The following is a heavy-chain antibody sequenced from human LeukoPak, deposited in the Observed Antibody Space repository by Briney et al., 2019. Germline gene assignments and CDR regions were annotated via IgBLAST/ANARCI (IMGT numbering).Heavy chain of an antibody. J-gene: IGHJ2*01. D-gene: IGHD6-13*01. CDR3: ARVLPESSSWFRYFDL. CDR1: GGSFSGYY. Sequence: SETLSLTCAVYGGSFSGYYWSWIRHPPGKGLELIGEINHSGSTNYNPSLKSRVTISVDTSKNQFSLKLSSVTAADTAVYYCARVLPESSSWFRYFDLWGRGTLVTVSS. V-gene: IGHV4-34*01. CDR2: INHSGST.